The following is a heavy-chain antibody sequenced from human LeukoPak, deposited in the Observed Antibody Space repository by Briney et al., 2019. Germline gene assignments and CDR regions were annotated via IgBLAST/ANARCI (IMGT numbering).Heavy chain of an antibody. J-gene: IGHJ5*02. Sequence: SVKVSCKASGGTFISYAISWVRQAPGQGLEWMGGIIPIFGTANYAQKFQGRVTITADESTSTAYMELSSLRSEDTAVYYCAREAVAGTQYNWFDPWGQGTLVTVSS. V-gene: IGHV1-69*13. CDR2: IIPIFGTA. CDR3: AREAVAGTQYNWFDP. D-gene: IGHD6-19*01. CDR1: GGTFISYA.